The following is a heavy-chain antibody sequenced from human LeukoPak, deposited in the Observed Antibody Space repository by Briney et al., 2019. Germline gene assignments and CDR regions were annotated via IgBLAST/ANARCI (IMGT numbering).Heavy chain of an antibody. CDR3: ARYNDIAVGDSFDV. Sequence: SGGSLRLSCAASGFTFSSYGMHWVRQAPGKGLEWVATIRYDGGQTMYLDSVRGRFTISRDNARSSLYLQMNSLRVEDTAVYYCARYNDIAVGDSFDVWGQGAKVTVSS. CDR1: GFTFSSYG. CDR2: IRYDGGQT. V-gene: IGHV3-30*02. D-gene: IGHD3-9*01. J-gene: IGHJ3*01.